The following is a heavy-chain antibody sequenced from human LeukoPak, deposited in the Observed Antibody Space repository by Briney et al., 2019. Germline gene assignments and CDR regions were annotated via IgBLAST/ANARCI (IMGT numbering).Heavy chain of an antibody. CDR2: IIPIFGTA. CDR1: GGTFSSYA. J-gene: IGHJ6*02. D-gene: IGHD3-22*01. CDR3: ARDLGYYDSSGSYYYYYGMDV. V-gene: IGHV1-69*13. Sequence: SVKVSCKASGGTFSSYAISWVRQAPGQGLEWMGGIIPIFGTANYAQKFKGRVRITADESPSTAYIALSSLRSEATDVYYFARDLGYYDSSGSYYYYYGMDVWGQGATVTVSS.